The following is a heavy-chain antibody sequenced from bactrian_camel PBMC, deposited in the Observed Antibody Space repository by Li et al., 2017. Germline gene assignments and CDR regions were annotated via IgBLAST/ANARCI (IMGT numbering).Heavy chain of an antibody. J-gene: IGHJ4*01. CDR3: ATHSPHYRVHFY. CDR1: GFTFSSAW. D-gene: IGHD2*01. Sequence: QVQLVESGGDLVQPGGSLRLSRAASGFTFSSAWIYWVRQAPGKGLEWVSTIVSGGGTNVDADSVKGRFTASRDNAKNTVYLQMDSLKTEDSAVYYCATHSPHYRVHFYWGQGTQVTVS. V-gene: IGHV3S1*01. CDR2: IVSGGGTN.